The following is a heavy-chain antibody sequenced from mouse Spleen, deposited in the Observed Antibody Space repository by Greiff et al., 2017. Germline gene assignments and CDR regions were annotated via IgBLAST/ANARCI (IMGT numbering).Heavy chain of an antibody. CDR3: ARWPITYAMDY. CDR1: GYSITSDYA. CDR2: ISYSGST. J-gene: IGHJ4*01. Sequence: EVKLLESGPGLVKPSQSLSLTCTVTGYSITSDYAWNWIRQFPGNKLEWMGYISYSGSTSYNPSLKSRISITRDTSKNQFFLQLNSVTTEDTATYYCARWPITYAMDYWGQGTSVTVSS. D-gene: IGHD1-2*01. V-gene: IGHV3-2*02.